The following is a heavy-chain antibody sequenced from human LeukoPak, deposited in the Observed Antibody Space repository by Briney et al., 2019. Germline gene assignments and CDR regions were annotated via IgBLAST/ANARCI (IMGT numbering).Heavy chain of an antibody. Sequence: SETLSLTCTVSGDSISNFYWNWIRQSPGKGLEWIGNIHYSGSSVYNPSLKSRGTISIDTSRKQFFLKLSSVTAADTAVYFCALAPNSNWFDFWGPGTLVTVSS. CDR2: IHYSGSS. V-gene: IGHV4-59*08. CDR1: GDSISNFY. CDR3: ALAPNSNWFDF. J-gene: IGHJ5*01. D-gene: IGHD2-8*01.